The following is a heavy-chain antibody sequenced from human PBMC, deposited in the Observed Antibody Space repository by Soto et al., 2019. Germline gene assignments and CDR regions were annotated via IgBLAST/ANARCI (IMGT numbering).Heavy chain of an antibody. CDR2: ISGSGGST. Sequence: GGSLRLSCAASGFTFSSYAMSWVRQAPGKGLEWVSAISGSGGSTYYADSVKGRFTISRDNSKNTLYLQMNSLRDEDTAVYYCAAFWIGYQLYGRAVWAQGTTVPVS. CDR3: AAFWIGYQLYGRAV. D-gene: IGHD3-3*01. V-gene: IGHV3-23*01. J-gene: IGHJ6*02. CDR1: GFTFSSYA.